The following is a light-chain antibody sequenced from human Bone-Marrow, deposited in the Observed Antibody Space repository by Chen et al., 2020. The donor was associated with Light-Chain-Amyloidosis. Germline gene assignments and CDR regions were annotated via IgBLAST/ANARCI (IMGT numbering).Light chain of an antibody. CDR2: DDS. V-gene: IGLV3-21*02. Sequence: SYVLTQPSSVSVSPGQTATIACVGKNIGSTSVHWYQQTPGQAPLLVVYDDSDRPSGIPGRLSGSNSGKTSTLTISRVGAGDEADYYCQVWDMSSDRPVFGGGTKLTVL. CDR1: NIGSTS. CDR3: QVWDMSSDRPV. J-gene: IGLJ3*02.